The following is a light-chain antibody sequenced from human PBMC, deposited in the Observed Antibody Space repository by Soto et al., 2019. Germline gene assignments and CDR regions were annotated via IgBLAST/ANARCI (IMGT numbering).Light chain of an antibody. Sequence: QSVLTQPPSVSAAPGQKVTISCSGSNSNIGSNYVSWYQQLPGTAPKLFIYDNNKRPSGIPDRFSGSKSGTSATLGITGLQTGDEADYYCGTWDSSLSAGVFGGGTQLTVL. V-gene: IGLV1-51*01. J-gene: IGLJ2*01. CDR1: NSNIGSNY. CDR2: DNN. CDR3: GTWDSSLSAGV.